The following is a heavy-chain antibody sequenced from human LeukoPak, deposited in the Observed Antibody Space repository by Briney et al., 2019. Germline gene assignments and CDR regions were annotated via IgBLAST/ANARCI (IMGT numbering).Heavy chain of an antibody. CDR1: GFIFSNYA. Sequence: GASLRLSCAASGFIFSNYAMSWVRQAPGKGLEWVSAITGSGGSTYYADSVKGRFTISRDNSKNTLYLQMNSLRAEDTAVYYCAKWGDYDVLTGYYVFDYWGQGTLVTVSS. J-gene: IGHJ4*02. CDR2: ITGSGGST. V-gene: IGHV3-23*01. CDR3: AKWGDYDVLTGYYVFDY. D-gene: IGHD3-9*01.